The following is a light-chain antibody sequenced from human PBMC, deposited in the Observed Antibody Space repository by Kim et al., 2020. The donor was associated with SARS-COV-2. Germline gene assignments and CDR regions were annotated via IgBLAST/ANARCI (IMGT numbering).Light chain of an antibody. J-gene: IGKJ2*01. CDR3: QQYAISPHT. Sequence: SPGERATLSCRASHSVRSSHLAWYQHKPGQAPRLLIYGASKRATGIPDRLSGSGSGTDFTLTISRLEPEDSAVYYCQQYAISPHTFGQGTKLEI. V-gene: IGKV3-20*01. CDR2: GAS. CDR1: HSVRSSH.